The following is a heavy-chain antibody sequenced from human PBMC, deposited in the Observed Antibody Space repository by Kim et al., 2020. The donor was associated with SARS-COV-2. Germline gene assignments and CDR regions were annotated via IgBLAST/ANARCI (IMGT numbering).Heavy chain of an antibody. CDR2: INHSGSS. CDR3: VREDGYFYREDNLRYHSGLDV. J-gene: IGHJ6*02. D-gene: IGHD4-17*01. CDR1: GGSISTSYY. Sequence: SETLSLTCTVSGGSISTSYYWGWVRQPPGKGLEWIGSINHSGSSYYNPSLNSRVSISLDTSKNQFSLKVRSVTVADTAVYYCVREDGYFYREDNLRYHSGLDVWGPGITVTVS. V-gene: IGHV4-38-2*02.